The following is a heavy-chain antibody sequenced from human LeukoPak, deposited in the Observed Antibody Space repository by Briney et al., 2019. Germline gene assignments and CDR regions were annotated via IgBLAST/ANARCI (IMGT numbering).Heavy chain of an antibody. J-gene: IGHJ4*02. D-gene: IGHD2-15*01. CDR1: GFTFSSYA. CDR2: ISYDGSNK. CDR3: AKPIPLGYCSGASCYPEPFEY. Sequence: GGSLRLSCAASGFTFSSYAMHWVRQAPGKGLEWVAVISYDGSNKYYADSVKGRFTISRDNSKNTLYLQMNSLRAEDTAVYYCAKPIPLGYCSGASCYPEPFEYWGQGTLVTVSS. V-gene: IGHV3-30-3*02.